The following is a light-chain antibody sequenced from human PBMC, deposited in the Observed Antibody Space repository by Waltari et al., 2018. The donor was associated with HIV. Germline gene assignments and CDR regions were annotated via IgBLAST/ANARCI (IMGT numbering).Light chain of an antibody. CDR3: QTWGSATLVV. Sequence: QLVLTQSPSVSASLGASVKLTCTLSSWHDTYAIAWHQQRPEKGPRYLMKVTGDGRHTKGAGIPDRFLGSSSGAERYLTITSLQSEDEGDYYCQTWGSATLVVFGGGTKLTVL. V-gene: IGLV4-69*01. J-gene: IGLJ2*01. CDR1: SWHDTYA. CDR2: VTGDGRH.